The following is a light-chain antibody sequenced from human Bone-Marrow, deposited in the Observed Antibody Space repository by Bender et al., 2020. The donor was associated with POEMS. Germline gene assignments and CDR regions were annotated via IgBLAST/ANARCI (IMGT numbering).Light chain of an antibody. J-gene: IGLJ3*02. CDR3: CSYANTRSWV. Sequence: QSVLTQPPSVSAAPGQKVTISCSGSSSNIGNNYVFWYQQVPGTAPKLLIYRNNERPSGVSNRFSGSKSGNTASLSISGLQAEDEADYYCCSYANTRSWVFGGGTKVTVL. CDR1: SSNIGNNY. CDR2: RNN. V-gene: IGLV1-51*02.